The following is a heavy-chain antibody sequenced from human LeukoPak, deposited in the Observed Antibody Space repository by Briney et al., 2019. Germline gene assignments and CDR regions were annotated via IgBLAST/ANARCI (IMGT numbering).Heavy chain of an antibody. Sequence: ASVKVSCKASGGTFSSYAISWVRQAPGRGLEWMGGIIPIFGTANYAQKFQGRVTITADESTSTAYMELSSLRSEDTAVYYCARGYSGYVTYYMDVWGKGTTVTVSS. D-gene: IGHD5-12*01. CDR1: GGTFSSYA. V-gene: IGHV1-69*13. CDR2: IIPIFGTA. CDR3: ARGYSGYVTYYMDV. J-gene: IGHJ6*03.